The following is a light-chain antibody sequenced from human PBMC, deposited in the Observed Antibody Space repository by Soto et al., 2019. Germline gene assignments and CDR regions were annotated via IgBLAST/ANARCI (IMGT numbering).Light chain of an antibody. J-gene: IGLJ2*01. Sequence: SYELTQPPSVSVAPGKTARISCGGTNIGSKSVHWYQRKPGQAPLLVIYSVPDLPSVIAERFSGSEYGNTATLTISRVEDGDEADYYCQVWDRSSAHVVFGGGTKRTVL. CDR3: QVWDRSSAHVV. CDR2: SVP. CDR1: NIGSKS. V-gene: IGLV3-21*04.